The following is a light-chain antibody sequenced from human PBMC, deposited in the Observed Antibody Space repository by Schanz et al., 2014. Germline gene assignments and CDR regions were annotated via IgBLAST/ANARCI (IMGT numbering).Light chain of an antibody. CDR3: SSFAGCSYAGNCWV. CDR1: SSDVGGYDY. J-gene: IGLJ3*02. Sequence: QSALTQPPSASGSPGQSVTISCTGTSSDVGGYDYVSWYQQHPGKAPKLMIYDVTKRPSGVPDRFSGSKSGNTASLTISGLQAEDEADYYCSSFAGCSYAGNCWVFGGGTKLTVL. CDR2: DVT. V-gene: IGLV2-8*01.